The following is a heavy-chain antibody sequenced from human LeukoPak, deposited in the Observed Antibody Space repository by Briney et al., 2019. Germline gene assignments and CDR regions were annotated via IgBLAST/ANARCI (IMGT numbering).Heavy chain of an antibody. J-gene: IGHJ6*02. Sequence: PSQTLSLTCTVSGGSISSGDYYWSWIRQHPGKGLEWIGYIYYSGSTYYNPSLKSRVTISVDTSKNQVSLKLSSVTAADTAVYYCAREREYCSSGSCHYDMDVWGQGTTVTVSS. D-gene: IGHD2-15*01. CDR3: AREREYCSSGSCHYDMDV. CDR1: GGSISSGDYY. CDR2: IYYSGST. V-gene: IGHV4-31*03.